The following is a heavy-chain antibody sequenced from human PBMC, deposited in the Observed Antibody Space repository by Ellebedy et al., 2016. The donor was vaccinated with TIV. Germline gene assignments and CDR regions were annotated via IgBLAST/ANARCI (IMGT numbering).Heavy chain of an antibody. CDR3: ARDHHGLSH. Sequence: GESLKISCAASGFTFSNYAMMWVRLAPGKGLEWVSSISGPSDYISYADSVKGRFTISRDNSKNTLFLQTNGLRAEDTAVYYCARDHHGLSHWGQGTLVTVSS. CDR1: GFTFSNYA. CDR2: ISGPSDYI. V-gene: IGHV3-23*01. D-gene: IGHD4-17*01. J-gene: IGHJ4*02.